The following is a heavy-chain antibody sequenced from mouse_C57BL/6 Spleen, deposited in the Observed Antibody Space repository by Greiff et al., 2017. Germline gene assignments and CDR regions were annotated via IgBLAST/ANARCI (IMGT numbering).Heavy chain of an antibody. V-gene: IGHV1-42*01. Sequence: EVKLQESGPELVKPGASVKISCKASGYSFTGYYMNWVKQSPEKSLEWIGEINPSTGGTTYNQKFKAKATLTVDKSSSTAYMQLKSLTSEDSAVYYCARSNYYGSRAMDYWGQGTSVTVSS. CDR2: INPSTGGT. CDR3: ARSNYYGSRAMDY. J-gene: IGHJ4*01. D-gene: IGHD1-1*01. CDR1: GYSFTGYY.